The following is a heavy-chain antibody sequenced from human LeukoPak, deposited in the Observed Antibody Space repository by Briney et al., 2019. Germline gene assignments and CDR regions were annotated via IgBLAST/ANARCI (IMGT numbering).Heavy chain of an antibody. CDR3: ARGGYGWD. V-gene: IGHV4-59*01. D-gene: IGHD3-16*01. CDR1: GGSISSYY. J-gene: IGHJ4*02. Sequence: PSETLSLTCTFSGGSISSYYWSWVRQPPGKGLEWIGCIYYIGSTNYNPSLKSRVTISVDTSKNQFSLKLSSVTAADTAVYYCARGGYGWDWGQGTLVTVSS. CDR2: IYYIGST.